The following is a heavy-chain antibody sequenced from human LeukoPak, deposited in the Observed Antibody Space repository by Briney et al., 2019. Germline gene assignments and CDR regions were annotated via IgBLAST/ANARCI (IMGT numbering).Heavy chain of an antibody. CDR1: GFTFSSYW. J-gene: IGHJ3*02. CDR2: INSDGSST. Sequence: PGGSLRLSCAASGFTFSSYWMHWVRQAPGKGLVWVSRINSDGSSTIYADSVKGRFTISRDNAKNTLYLQMNSLRAEDTAVYYCARALLGRVDAFDIWGQGTMVTVSS. V-gene: IGHV3-74*01. D-gene: IGHD3-16*01. CDR3: ARALLGRVDAFDI.